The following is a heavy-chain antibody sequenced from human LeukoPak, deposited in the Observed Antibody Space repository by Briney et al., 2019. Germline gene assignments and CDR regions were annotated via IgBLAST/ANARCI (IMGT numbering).Heavy chain of an antibody. D-gene: IGHD6-13*01. Sequence: PGGSLRLSCAASGFSFSSYGMHWVRQAPGKGLEWVSVITYDGSDEYYADSVKGRFTISRDNSKSTLYLQMNSLRAEDTAVYYCAKRKAGTSWYLIDYWGQGTLVTVSS. J-gene: IGHJ4*02. CDR1: GFSFSSYG. CDR2: ITYDGSDE. V-gene: IGHV3-30*18. CDR3: AKRKAGTSWYLIDY.